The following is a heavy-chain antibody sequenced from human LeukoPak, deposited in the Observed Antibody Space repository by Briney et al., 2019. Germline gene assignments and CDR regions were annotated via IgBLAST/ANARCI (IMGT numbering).Heavy chain of an antibody. V-gene: IGHV3-30*18. CDR3: AKGAYDNWNWFDS. D-gene: IGHD1-1*01. CDR1: GFTFSSYG. CDR2: ISYDGSNK. J-gene: IGHJ5*01. Sequence: GRSLRLSCAASGFTFSSYGMHWVRQAPGKGLEWVAVISYDGSNKYYADSVKGRFTISRDNSKNTLYLQMNSLRAEDTAVYYCAKGAYDNWNWFDSWGQGTLVTVSS.